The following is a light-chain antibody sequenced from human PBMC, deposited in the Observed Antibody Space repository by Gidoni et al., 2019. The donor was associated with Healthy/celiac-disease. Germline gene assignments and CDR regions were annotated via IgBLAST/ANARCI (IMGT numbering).Light chain of an antibody. J-gene: IGLJ1*01. CDR1: SSDVGGYNY. Sequence: QSALTQPASVSGSPGHSITISCTGTSSDVGGYNYVSWYQQHPGKAPKLMIHDVSNRPSGVSNRFSGSKSGNTASLTISGLQAEDEADYYCSSYTSSSTLYVFGTGTKVTVL. V-gene: IGLV2-14*01. CDR3: SSYTSSSTLYV. CDR2: DVS.